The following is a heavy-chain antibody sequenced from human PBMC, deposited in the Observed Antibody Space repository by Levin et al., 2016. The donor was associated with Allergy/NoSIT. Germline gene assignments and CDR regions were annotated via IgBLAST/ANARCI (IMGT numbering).Heavy chain of an antibody. Sequence: SETLSLTCTVSGGSISSSSYYWGWIRQPPGKGLEWIGSIYYSGSTYYNPSLKSRVTISVDTSKNQFSLKLSSVTAADTAVYYCARRKSSSWYNWFDPWGQGTLVTVSS. CDR1: GGSISSSSYY. J-gene: IGHJ5*02. V-gene: IGHV4-39*01. CDR2: IYYSGST. CDR3: ARRKSSSWYNWFDP. D-gene: IGHD6-13*01.